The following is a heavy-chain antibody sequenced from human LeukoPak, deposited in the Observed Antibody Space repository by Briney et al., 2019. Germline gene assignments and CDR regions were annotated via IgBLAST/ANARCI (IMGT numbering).Heavy chain of an antibody. CDR3: ATKQWLAPPPDS. D-gene: IGHD6-19*01. CDR1: GFIFSKYW. CDR2: INTDGTVT. Sequence: GGSLRLSCAASGFIFSKYWMLWVRQAPGKGLESVSRINTDGTVTTYADSVKGRFTVSRDNADNTMFLQMNSVRDEDTAVYYCATKQWLAPPPDSWGQGTPVTVSS. J-gene: IGHJ4*02. V-gene: IGHV3-74*01.